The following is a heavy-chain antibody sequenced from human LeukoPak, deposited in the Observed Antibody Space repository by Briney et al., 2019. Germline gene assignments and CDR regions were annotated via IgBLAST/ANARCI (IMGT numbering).Heavy chain of an antibody. Sequence: PGRSLRLSCAASGFTFSSYGMHWVRQAPGKGPEWVAVIWYDGSNNYYADSVKGRFTISRDNSKNTLYLQMNSLRAEDTAVYYCAKDPTTEPFVWGQGTLVTVSS. J-gene: IGHJ4*02. CDR3: AKDPTTEPFV. D-gene: IGHD4-17*01. CDR1: GFTFSSYG. CDR2: IWYDGSNN. V-gene: IGHV3-33*06.